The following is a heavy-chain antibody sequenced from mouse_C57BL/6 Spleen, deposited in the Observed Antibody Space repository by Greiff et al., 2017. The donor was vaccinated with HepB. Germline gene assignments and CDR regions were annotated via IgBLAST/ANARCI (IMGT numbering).Heavy chain of an antibody. D-gene: IGHD2-2*01. CDR3: ARSDYGYPYAMDY. J-gene: IGHJ4*01. Sequence: QVQLQQSGAELARPGASVKLSCKASGYTFTSYGISWVKQRTGQGLEWIGEIYPRSGNTYYNEKFKGKATLTADKSSSTAYMEIRSLASEDSAVYFCARSDYGYPYAMDYWGQGTSVTVSS. CDR1: GYTFTSYG. V-gene: IGHV1-81*01. CDR2: IYPRSGNT.